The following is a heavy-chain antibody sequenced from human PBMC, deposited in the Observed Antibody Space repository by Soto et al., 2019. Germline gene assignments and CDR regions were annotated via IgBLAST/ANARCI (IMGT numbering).Heavy chain of an antibody. CDR1: GFTFSSYS. D-gene: IGHD1-26*01. CDR3: ARDHLYSGSTLDY. CDR2: ISSSSSYI. V-gene: IGHV3-21*01. Sequence: PGGSLRLSCAASGFTFSSYSMNWVRQAPGKGLEWVSSISSSSSYIYYADSVKGRFTISRDNAKNSLYLQMNSLRAEDTAVYYCARDHLYSGSTLDYWGQGTLVTVSS. J-gene: IGHJ4*02.